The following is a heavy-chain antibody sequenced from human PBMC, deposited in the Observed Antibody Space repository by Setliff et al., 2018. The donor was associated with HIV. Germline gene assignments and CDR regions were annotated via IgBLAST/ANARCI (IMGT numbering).Heavy chain of an antibody. D-gene: IGHD6-6*01. J-gene: IGHJ4*02. CDR2: ISGSGSSI. Sequence: GESLKISCAASGFSFSTYEMNWVRQAPGKGLEWVSYISGSGSSIYYADSVKGRFTISRDNAKKSLYLQMNSLRAEDTAVYYCARDVGSSSYFDYWGQGTLVTVSS. CDR1: GFSFSTYE. V-gene: IGHV3-48*03. CDR3: ARDVGSSSYFDY.